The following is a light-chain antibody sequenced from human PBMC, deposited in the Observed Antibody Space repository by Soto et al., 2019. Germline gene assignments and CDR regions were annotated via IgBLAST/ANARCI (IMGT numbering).Light chain of an antibody. V-gene: IGKV3-11*01. CDR2: DAS. CDR3: QQRSNWPPT. Sequence: EIVLTQSPATLSLSPGERATLSCRASQSVSSYLAWYQQKPGQAPRLLIYDASNRATGIPARFSGSGSETDFTRTISSLEPEDFAVYYCQQRSNWPPTVGGGTKVEIK. J-gene: IGKJ4*01. CDR1: QSVSSY.